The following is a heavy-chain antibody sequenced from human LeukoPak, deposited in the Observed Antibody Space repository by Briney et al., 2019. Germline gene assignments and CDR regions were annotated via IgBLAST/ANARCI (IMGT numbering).Heavy chain of an antibody. CDR3: ASYYLGYGSGSNSFDY. CDR1: GGSISSSNFY. Sequence: PSETLSLTCTVSGGSISSSNFYWGWIRQPPGKGLEWIGSIYYSGSTYYNPSLKSRVTISVDTSKNQFSLKLSSVTAADTAVYYCASYYLGYGSGSNSFDYRGQGTLVTVSS. V-gene: IGHV4-39*07. J-gene: IGHJ4*02. D-gene: IGHD3-10*01. CDR2: IYYSGST.